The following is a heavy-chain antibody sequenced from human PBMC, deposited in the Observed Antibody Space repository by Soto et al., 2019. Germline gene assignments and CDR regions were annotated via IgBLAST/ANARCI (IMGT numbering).Heavy chain of an antibody. Sequence: GGSLRLSCAASGFTFSRFCMHWVRQAPGKGLEWVAVIAYDGSNRFYADSVKGRFTISRDNSKNTLYLQMNSLRPEDTAVYYCAKDRYGSETYTYYCGMDVWGQGTTVTVSS. V-gene: IGHV3-30*18. CDR3: AKDRYGSETYTYYCGMDV. D-gene: IGHD3-10*01. CDR2: IAYDGSNR. CDR1: GFTFSRFC. J-gene: IGHJ6*02.